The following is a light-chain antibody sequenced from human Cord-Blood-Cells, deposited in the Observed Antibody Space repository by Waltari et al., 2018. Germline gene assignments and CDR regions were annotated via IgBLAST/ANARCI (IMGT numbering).Light chain of an antibody. Sequence: EIVMTQSPATLSVSPGERATLSCRASQSVSSNLAWYQQKPGQAPRLLIYGSSTRATGIPARFSGRGSGTEFTLTIYSLQSEDFAVYYCQQYNNWPGTFGQGTKVEIK. CDR2: GSS. CDR1: QSVSSN. CDR3: QQYNNWPGT. J-gene: IGKJ1*01. V-gene: IGKV3-15*01.